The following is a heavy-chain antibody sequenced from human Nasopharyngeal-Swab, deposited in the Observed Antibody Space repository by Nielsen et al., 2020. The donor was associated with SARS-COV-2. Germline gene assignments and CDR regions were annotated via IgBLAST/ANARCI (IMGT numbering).Heavy chain of an antibody. CDR2: IKQDGTLK. V-gene: IGHV3-7*03. J-gene: IGHJ4*02. CDR1: GFTFSDYW. Sequence: GESMKISWGGAGFTFSDYWRRGVRQSPEKGLEWVANIKQDGTLKSYVDSVKGRFIISRDNAKNSLDLQMNSLRVEDTAVYYCVRNEIWGQGTLVTVS. CDR3: VRNEI.